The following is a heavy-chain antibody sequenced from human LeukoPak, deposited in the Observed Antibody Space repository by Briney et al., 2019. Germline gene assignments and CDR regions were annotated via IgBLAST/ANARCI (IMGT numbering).Heavy chain of an antibody. V-gene: IGHV3-23*01. Sequence: GGSLRLSCAVSGFTFSSCAMTWVRQAPGKGLEWVSAIKSGGDATYYADSVKGRFTISRDNSKNTLYLQMNSLRAEDTAVYYCVPFSLTNVPWGQGTLVTVSS. CDR2: IKSGGDAT. CDR3: VPFSLTNVP. CDR1: GFTFSSCA. J-gene: IGHJ5*02. D-gene: IGHD2-2*01.